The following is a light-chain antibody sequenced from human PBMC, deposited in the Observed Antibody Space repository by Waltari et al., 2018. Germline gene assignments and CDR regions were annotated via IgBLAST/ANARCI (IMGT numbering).Light chain of an antibody. J-gene: IGKJ4*01. Sequence: DIQRTQSPSSLSAYVGDRVTITCRASQRMSSYLNWYQQKPGKAPKLLIYAASSLQSGVPSTISSGRSATDFTLTISSLPPEYFATYYCQQNYSTPLTFGGGTKVEIK. CDR1: QRMSSY. CDR3: QQNYSTPLT. V-gene: IGKV1-39*01. CDR2: AAS.